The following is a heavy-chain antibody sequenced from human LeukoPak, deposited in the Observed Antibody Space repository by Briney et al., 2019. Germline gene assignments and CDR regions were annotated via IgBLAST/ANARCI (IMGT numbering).Heavy chain of an antibody. CDR2: ISSSSSTI. Sequence: GGSLRLSCAASGFTFSSYSMNWVRQAPGKGLEWVSYISSSSSTIYYADSVKGRFTISRDNAKNSLYLQMNSLRAEDTAVYYCARQYYDFWSGNPIGAFDIWGQGTMVTVSS. J-gene: IGHJ3*02. V-gene: IGHV3-48*01. CDR1: GFTFSSYS. D-gene: IGHD3-3*01. CDR3: ARQYYDFWSGNPIGAFDI.